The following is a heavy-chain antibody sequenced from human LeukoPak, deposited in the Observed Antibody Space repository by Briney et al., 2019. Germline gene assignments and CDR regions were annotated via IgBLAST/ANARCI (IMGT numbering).Heavy chain of an antibody. CDR3: ARGIHARETYYYDSSGYYFGY. D-gene: IGHD3-22*01. J-gene: IGHJ4*02. CDR2: IIPIFGTA. CDR1: GGTFSSYA. V-gene: IGHV1-69*13. Sequence: SVKVSCKASGGTFSSYAISWVRQAPGQGLEWMGGIIPIFGTANYAQKFQGRVTITADESTSTAYMELSSLRSEDTAVYYCARGIHARETYYYDSSGYYFGYWGQGALVTVSS.